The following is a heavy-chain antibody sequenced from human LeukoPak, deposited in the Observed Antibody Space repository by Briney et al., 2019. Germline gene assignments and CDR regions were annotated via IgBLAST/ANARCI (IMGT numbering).Heavy chain of an antibody. CDR1: GFTFAVYG. CDR2: ISWNSANI. Sequence: GGSLRLSCAASGFTFAVYGMHWVRQAPGKGLEWVSSISWNSANIAYADSVKGRFTISRDNARNSLYLQMNSLRAEDMASYYCAKGGCSSITCYTNCWGQGTLVTVSS. V-gene: IGHV3-9*03. D-gene: IGHD2-2*02. CDR3: AKGGCSSITCYTNC. J-gene: IGHJ4*02.